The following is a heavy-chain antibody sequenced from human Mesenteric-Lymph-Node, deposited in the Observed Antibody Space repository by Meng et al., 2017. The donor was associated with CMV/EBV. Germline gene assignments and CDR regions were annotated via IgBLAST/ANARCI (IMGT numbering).Heavy chain of an antibody. CDR2: ISPNGNT. CDR3: ARPGPSASIVS. J-gene: IGHJ4*02. D-gene: IGHD3-10*01. V-gene: IGHV4-4*02. Sequence: CAVSGGSLRSGSWWRWVRQPPGKGPEWMGEISPNGNTNYNPSLKSRVTISVDKSKNQFSLSLNSLTAADTAVYYCARPGPSASIVSWGQGTLVTVSS. CDR1: GGSLRSGSW.